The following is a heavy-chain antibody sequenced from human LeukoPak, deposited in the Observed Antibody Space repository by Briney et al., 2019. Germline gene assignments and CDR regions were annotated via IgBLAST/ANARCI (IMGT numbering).Heavy chain of an antibody. V-gene: IGHV4-59*01. D-gene: IGHD3-9*01. J-gene: IGHJ5*02. CDR1: GGSISSYY. Sequence: SETLSLTCTVSGGSISSYYWSWIRQPPGRGLEWIGYIYYSGSTNYNPSLKSRVTISVDTSKNQFSLKLSSVTAADTAVYYCARGETYYDILTGYSPVNWFDPWGQGTLVTVSS. CDR2: IYYSGST. CDR3: ARGETYYDILTGYSPVNWFDP.